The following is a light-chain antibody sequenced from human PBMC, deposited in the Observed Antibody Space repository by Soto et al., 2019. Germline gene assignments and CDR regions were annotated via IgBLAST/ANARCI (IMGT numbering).Light chain of an antibody. CDR3: QQSYNTPRT. CDR2: AAS. Sequence: EIQMTQSPSSLSASVGDRVTITCQASQVIDNYLNWYQQKPGKAPKLLIYAASSLQSGVPSRFSGSGSGTDFTLTISSLQPEDFATYYCQQSYNTPRTFGQGTKVDIK. J-gene: IGKJ1*01. CDR1: QVIDNY. V-gene: IGKV1-39*01.